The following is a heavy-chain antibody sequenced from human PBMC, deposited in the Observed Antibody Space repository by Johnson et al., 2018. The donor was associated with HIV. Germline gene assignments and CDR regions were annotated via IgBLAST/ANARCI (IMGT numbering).Heavy chain of an antibody. J-gene: IGHJ3*02. D-gene: IGHD5-18*01. CDR1: GFIFSVYW. Sequence: VQLVESGGGLVQPGGSLRLSCAASGFIFSVYWMSWVRQAPGKGLEWVANIKQDGSEKYYVDSVKGRFTISRDNAKNTLFLQMNSLRAEDTAVYYCAKTEDRGYRMETGAFDIWGQGTMVIVSS. CDR2: IKQDGSEK. V-gene: IGHV3-7*02. CDR3: AKTEDRGYRMETGAFDI.